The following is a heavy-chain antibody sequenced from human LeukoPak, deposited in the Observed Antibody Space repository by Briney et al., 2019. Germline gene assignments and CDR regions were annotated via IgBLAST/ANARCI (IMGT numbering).Heavy chain of an antibody. CDR2: IIPIFGTA. J-gene: IGHJ5*02. CDR1: GYTLTGYY. D-gene: IGHD6-6*01. CDR3: ARKIAAHGWFDP. Sequence: SVKVSCKASGYTLTGYYMHWVRQAPGQGLEWMGGIIPIFGTANYAQKFQGRVTITTDESTSTAYMELSSLRSEDTAVYYCARKIAAHGWFDPWGQGTLVTVSS. V-gene: IGHV1-69*05.